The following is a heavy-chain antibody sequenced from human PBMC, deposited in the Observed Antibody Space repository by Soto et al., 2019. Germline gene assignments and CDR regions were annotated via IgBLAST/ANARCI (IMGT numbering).Heavy chain of an antibody. CDR3: AKDTGSGWYWYFEL. V-gene: IGHV3-9*01. CDR2: ISWNSGSI. J-gene: IGHJ2*01. D-gene: IGHD6-19*01. CDR1: GFTFDDYA. Sequence: EVQLVESGGGLVQPGRSLRLSCAASGFTFDDYAMHWVRQAPGKGLEWVSGISWNSGSIGYADSVKGRFTISRDTAKNSLYLQMNSLRAEDTALYYCAKDTGSGWYWYFELWGRGTLVTVSS.